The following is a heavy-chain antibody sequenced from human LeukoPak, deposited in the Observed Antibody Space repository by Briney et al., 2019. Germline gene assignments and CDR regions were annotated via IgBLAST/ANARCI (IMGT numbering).Heavy chain of an antibody. J-gene: IGHJ4*02. CDR2: ISGSGRGGNT. Sequence: GGSLRLSCAASGFTFSNAWMSWVRQAPGKGLEWVSGISGSGRGGNTYYADSVKGRFTISRDNSKNTLYLQMNSLRAEDTAIYYCARSGYNRFDYWGQGTLVTVSS. D-gene: IGHD5-24*01. CDR3: ARSGYNRFDY. V-gene: IGHV3-23*01. CDR1: GFTFSNAW.